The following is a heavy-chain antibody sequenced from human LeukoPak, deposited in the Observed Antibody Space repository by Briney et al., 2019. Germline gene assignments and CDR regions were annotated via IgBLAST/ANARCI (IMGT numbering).Heavy chain of an antibody. V-gene: IGHV4-39*07. CDR1: GGSISSSSYY. CDR3: GLDSSGYYYATSDY. J-gene: IGHJ4*02. CDR2: IYYSGST. Sequence: PSETLSLTCTVSGGSISSSSYYWGWIRQPPGKGLEWIGSIYYSGSTYYNPSLKSRVTISVDTSKNQFSLKLSSVTAADTAVYYCGLDSSGYYYATSDYWXQGTLVTVSS. D-gene: IGHD3-22*01.